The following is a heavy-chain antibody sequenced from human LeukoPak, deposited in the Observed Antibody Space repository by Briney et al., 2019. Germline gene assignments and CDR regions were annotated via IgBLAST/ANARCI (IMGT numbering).Heavy chain of an antibody. J-gene: IGHJ4*02. CDR3: ARDGDLTGYPDY. V-gene: IGHV3-30-3*01. Sequence: GGSLRLTCAASGFTFSSYAMHWVRQAPGKGLEWVAIISYDGTNKYYADSVKGRFTISRDNSRNTLYLQMNSLRAEDTAVYYCARDGDLTGYPDYWGQGTLVTVSS. CDR1: GFTFSSYA. D-gene: IGHD3-9*01. CDR2: ISYDGTNK.